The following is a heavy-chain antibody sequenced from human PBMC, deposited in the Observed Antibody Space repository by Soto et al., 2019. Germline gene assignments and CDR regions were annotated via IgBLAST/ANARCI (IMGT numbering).Heavy chain of an antibody. D-gene: IGHD1-20*01. CDR1: GFTFSSYA. CDR2: ISYDGSNK. J-gene: IGHJ4*02. V-gene: IGHV3-30-3*01. CDR3: ARAGGITGTLCR. Sequence: GGSLRLSCAASGFTFSSYAMHWVRQAPGKGLEWVAVISYDGSNKYYADSVKGRFTISRDNSKNTLYLQMNSLRAEDTAVYYCARAGGITGTLCRWGQGTLVTVSS.